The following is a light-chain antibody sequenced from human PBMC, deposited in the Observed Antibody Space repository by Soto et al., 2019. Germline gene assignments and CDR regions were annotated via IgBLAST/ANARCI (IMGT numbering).Light chain of an antibody. J-gene: IGKJ1*01. CDR1: QSISSY. V-gene: IGKV1-39*01. CDR3: QQTHTAPWT. CDR2: ATS. Sequence: DIQMTQSPSSLSASVGDRVTITCRASQSISSYLNWYQQKPGKAPNLLIYATSSLQAGVPSRFSGSASGTDFTLTISSLQPEDFAIYYCQQTHTAPWTFGQGTKVE.